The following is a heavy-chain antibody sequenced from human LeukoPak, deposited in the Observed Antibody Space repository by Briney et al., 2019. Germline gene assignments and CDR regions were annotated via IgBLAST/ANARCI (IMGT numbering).Heavy chain of an antibody. J-gene: IGHJ6*02. CDR3: AREPPPEAYSSPYYYGMDV. CDR2: INPNSGGT. CDR1: GYTFTGYY. V-gene: IGHV1-2*07. D-gene: IGHD6-13*01. Sequence: ASVKVSCKASGYTFTGYYMHWVRQAPGQGLEWMGWINPNSGGTNYAHKFQGRVTMTRDTSISTAYMELSRLRSDDTAVYYCAREPPPEAYSSPYYYGMDVWGQGTTVTVSS.